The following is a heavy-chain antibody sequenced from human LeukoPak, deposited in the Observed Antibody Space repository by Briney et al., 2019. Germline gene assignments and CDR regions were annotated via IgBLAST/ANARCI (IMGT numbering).Heavy chain of an antibody. CDR2: ISPNSGDT. V-gene: IGHV1-2*02. CDR3: MRGGGNSWFDY. Sequence: AASVKVSCKASGYTFTRHYFHWVRQAPGQGLEWMGWISPNSGDTNFAQKFQGRVTMTRATSISTVYMELTSLRSDDTALYYCMRGGGNSWFDYWGQGTLVSVSS. CDR1: GYTFTRHY. J-gene: IGHJ4*02. D-gene: IGHD6-13*01.